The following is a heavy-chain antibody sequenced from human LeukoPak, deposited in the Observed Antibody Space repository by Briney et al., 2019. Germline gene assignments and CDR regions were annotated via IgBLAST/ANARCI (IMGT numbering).Heavy chain of an antibody. CDR1: GFTFSSYG. J-gene: IGHJ3*02. Sequence: GGSLRLSCAASGFTFSSYGMHWVRQASGKGLEWVAVISYDGSNKYYADSVKGRFTISRDNSKNTLYLQMNSLRAEDTAVYYCAKVGIVATAYGAFDIWGQGTMVTVSS. CDR3: AKVGIVATAYGAFDI. CDR2: ISYDGSNK. D-gene: IGHD5-12*01. V-gene: IGHV3-30*18.